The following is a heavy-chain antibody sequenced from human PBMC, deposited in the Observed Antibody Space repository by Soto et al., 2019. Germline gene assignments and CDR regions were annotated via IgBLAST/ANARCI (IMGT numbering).Heavy chain of an antibody. D-gene: IGHD3-3*01. CDR2: ITNSGGST. J-gene: IGHJ4*02. CDR1: GFTFNSYA. Sequence: EVQLLDSGGGLVQPGGSLRLTCATSGFTFNSYAMSWVRQAPGKGLEWGSTITNSGGSTYYVDSVEGRFTISRDNPKNTLYLQMNRLRVEDTAVYYCAKDKYTIFGAVDYWGQGTLVTVSS. V-gene: IGHV3-23*01. CDR3: AKDKYTIFGAVDY.